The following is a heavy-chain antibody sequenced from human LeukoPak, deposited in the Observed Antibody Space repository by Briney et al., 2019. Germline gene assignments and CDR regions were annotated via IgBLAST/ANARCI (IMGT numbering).Heavy chain of an antibody. CDR2: ITYSGNT. V-gene: IGHV4-39*01. J-gene: IGHJ4*02. Sequence: SETLTLTCTVSGGSISISSYYWGWVRQPPGEGLEWIGSITYSGNTYYNPSLKSRVTISVDTSNNQFSLQLYTVTAADTAVYFCARHGHNYFYDYWGQGTLVTVSS. CDR1: GGSISISSYY. D-gene: IGHD1-1*01. CDR3: ARHGHNYFYDY.